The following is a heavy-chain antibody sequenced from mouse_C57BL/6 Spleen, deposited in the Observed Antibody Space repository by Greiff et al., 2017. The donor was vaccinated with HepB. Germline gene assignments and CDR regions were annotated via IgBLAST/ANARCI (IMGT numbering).Heavy chain of an antibody. J-gene: IGHJ2*01. D-gene: IGHD1-1*01. V-gene: IGHV1-82*01. CDR3: ARSGLGSSPPYYFDY. CDR2: IYPGDGDT. CDR1: GYAFSSSW. Sequence: VKLMESGPELVKPGASVKISCKASGYAFSSSWMNWVKQRPGKGLEWIGRIYPGDGDTNYNGKFKGKATLTADKSSSTAYMQLSSLTSEDSAVYFCARSGLGSSPPYYFDYWGQGTTLTVSS.